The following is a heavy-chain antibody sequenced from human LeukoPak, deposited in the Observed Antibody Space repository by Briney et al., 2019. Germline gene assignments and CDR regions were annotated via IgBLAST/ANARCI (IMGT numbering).Heavy chain of an antibody. J-gene: IGHJ3*02. CDR3: ARDSPYYDSSGYHPGGALDI. CDR1: GYSISSGYY. D-gene: IGHD3-22*01. Sequence: SETLSLTCTVSGYSISSGYYWGWIRQPPGKGLEWIGSIYHSGSTYYNPSLKSRVTISVDTSKNQFSLKLSSVTAADTAVYYCARDSPYYDSSGYHPGGALDIWGQGTMVTVSS. CDR2: IYHSGST. V-gene: IGHV4-38-2*02.